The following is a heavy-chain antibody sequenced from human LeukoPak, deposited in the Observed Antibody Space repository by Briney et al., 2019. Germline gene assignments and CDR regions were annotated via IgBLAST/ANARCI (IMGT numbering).Heavy chain of an antibody. D-gene: IGHD6-6*01. J-gene: IGHJ4*02. CDR2: IYTSGST. V-gene: IGHV4-4*09. CDR1: GGSISSYY. Sequence: SETLSLTCTVSGGSISSYYWSWIRQPPGKGLEWIGYIYTSGSTNYNPSLKSRVTISVDTSKNQFSLKLSSVTAADTAVYYCARHGAARGSIDYWGQGTLVTVSS. CDR3: ARHGAARGSIDY.